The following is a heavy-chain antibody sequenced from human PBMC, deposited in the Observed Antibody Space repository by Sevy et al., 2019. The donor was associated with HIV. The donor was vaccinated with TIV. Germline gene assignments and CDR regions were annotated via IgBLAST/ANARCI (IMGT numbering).Heavy chain of an antibody. CDR3: ARELEGGMDV. CDR2: IYYSGST. J-gene: IGHJ6*02. Sequence: SETLSLTCTVSGGSISSGDYYWSWIRQSPGKGLEWIGYIYYSGSTYYNPSLKSRVTISVDTSKNQFSLKLSSVTAAYTAVYYCARELEGGMDVWGQGTTVTVSS. V-gene: IGHV4-30-4*01. CDR1: GGSISSGDYY. D-gene: IGHD3-3*01.